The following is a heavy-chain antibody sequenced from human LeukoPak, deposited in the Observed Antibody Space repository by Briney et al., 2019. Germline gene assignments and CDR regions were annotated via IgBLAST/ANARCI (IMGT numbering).Heavy chain of an antibody. V-gene: IGHV4-61*02. Sequence: SQTLSLTCTVSGGSIYSGSYYWSWIRQPAGKGLEWIGRIYTSGSTNYNPSLKSRVPISVDTSKNQFSLKLSSVTAADTAVYYCARDRRDGYNLYYSDLWGPGTLVTVSS. CDR3: ARDRRDGYNLYYSDL. CDR1: GGSIYSGSYY. CDR2: IYTSGST. J-gene: IGHJ4*02. D-gene: IGHD5-24*01.